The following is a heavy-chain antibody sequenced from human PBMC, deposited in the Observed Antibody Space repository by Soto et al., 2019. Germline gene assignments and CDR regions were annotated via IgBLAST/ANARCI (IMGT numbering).Heavy chain of an antibody. CDR2: ISYDGSNK. V-gene: IGHV3-30-3*01. Sequence: QVQLVESGGGVGQPGRSLRLSCAASGFTFSSYAMHWVRQAPGKGLEWVAVISYDGSNKYYADSVKGRFTISRENSKNTLYLQMNSLRAEDTAVYYFARVPSSIGRAHFDYWGPVTLVTVSS. D-gene: IGHD3-10*01. J-gene: IGHJ4*02. CDR1: GFTFSSYA. CDR3: ARVPSSIGRAHFDY.